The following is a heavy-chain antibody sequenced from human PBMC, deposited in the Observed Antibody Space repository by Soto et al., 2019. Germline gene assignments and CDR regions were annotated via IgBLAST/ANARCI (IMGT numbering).Heavy chain of an antibody. V-gene: IGHV3-13*05. D-gene: IGHD1-26*01. CDR1: GFTFSSYD. CDR2: IGAAGDP. Sequence: PGGSLRLSCAASGFTFSSYDMHWVRQVTGKGLEWLAVIGAAGDPYYPASVKGRFTISRENAKNSLYLQMNSLRAGDTAVYYCARGWREGYYGMDVWGQGTTVTVSS. CDR3: ARGWREGYYGMDV. J-gene: IGHJ6*02.